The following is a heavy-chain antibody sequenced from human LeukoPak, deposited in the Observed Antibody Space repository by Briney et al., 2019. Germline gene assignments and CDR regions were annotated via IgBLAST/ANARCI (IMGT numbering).Heavy chain of an antibody. CDR2: LYSGGST. CDR3: AKDGSYYDSSGPYDYYYMDV. Sequence: GGSLRLSCAASGFTVSSNYMSWVRQAPRKGLEWVSVLYSGGSTYYADSVKGRFTISRDNSKNTLYLQMNSLRAEDTAVYYCAKDGSYYDSSGPYDYYYMDVWGKGTTVTVSS. V-gene: IGHV3-53*05. J-gene: IGHJ6*03. CDR1: GFTVSSNY. D-gene: IGHD3-22*01.